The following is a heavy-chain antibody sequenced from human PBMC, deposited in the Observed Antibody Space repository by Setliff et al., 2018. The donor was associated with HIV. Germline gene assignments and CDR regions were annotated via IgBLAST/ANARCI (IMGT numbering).Heavy chain of an antibody. CDR3: ARVHLTTNADYGVVSNQCDP. V-gene: IGHV3-7*04. J-gene: IGHJ5*02. CDR2: ISPDGKRD. CDR1: GFTFSNFW. Sequence: PGGSLRLSCAASGFTFSNFWMHWVRQAPGKGLEWVASISPDGKRDHYVGFVKGRFTDSRDNAKSSLYLQMNSLRAEDTAVYYCARVHLTTNADYGVVSNQCDPWGQGTPVTVSS. D-gene: IGHD3-3*01.